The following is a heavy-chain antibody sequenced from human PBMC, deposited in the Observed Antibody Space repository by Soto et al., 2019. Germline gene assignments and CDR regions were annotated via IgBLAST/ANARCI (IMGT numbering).Heavy chain of an antibody. J-gene: IGHJ5*01. V-gene: IGHV1-69*06. Sequence: QVQLVQSGAEVKKPGSSVKVSCQASGGTFSSYAISWVRQAPGQGLEWMGGINPIFGTANYAQKFQGRVTITADKSTSTAYLELSSLRYEDTAVYYCARDDYGAPNWFDSLGQGTLVTVSS. CDR1: GGTFSSYA. CDR2: INPIFGTA. D-gene: IGHD4-17*01. CDR3: ARDDYGAPNWFDS.